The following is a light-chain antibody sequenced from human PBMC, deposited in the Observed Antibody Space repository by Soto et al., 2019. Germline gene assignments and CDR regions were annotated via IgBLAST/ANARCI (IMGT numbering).Light chain of an antibody. CDR3: QQYNSYST. Sequence: IQMTQSHSTLSASVGDRVTITWRASQSISSWLAWYQQKPGKAPKLLIYKASSLESGVPSRFSGSGSGTEFTLTISSLQPDDFATYYCQQYNSYSTFGPGTKVDIK. V-gene: IGKV1-5*03. J-gene: IGKJ3*01. CDR1: QSISSW. CDR2: KAS.